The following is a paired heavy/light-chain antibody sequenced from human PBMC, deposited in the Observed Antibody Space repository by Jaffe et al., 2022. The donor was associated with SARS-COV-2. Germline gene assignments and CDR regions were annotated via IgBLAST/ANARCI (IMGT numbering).Light chain of an antibody. CDR2: GAS. J-gene: IGKJ5*01. CDR1: QSVSSN. V-gene: IGKV3-15*01. CDR3: QQSNNWPPIT. Sequence: EIVMTQSPATLSVSPGERATLSCRASQSVSSNLAWYQQKPGQAPRLLIYGASTRATGIPARFSGSGSGTEFTLTISSLQSEDFAVYYCQQSNNWPPITFGQGTRLEIK.
Heavy chain of an antibody. D-gene: IGHD3-22*01. V-gene: IGHV3-7*03. CDR1: GFTFSTYW. CDR2: TKQDGTEK. CDR3: ASYYYDGSTGYTRGFDY. Sequence: EVQLVESGGGLVQPGGSLRLSCAASGFTFSTYWMSWVRQAPGKGLEWVANTKQDGTEKYYIDSVKGRFTISRDNAKTSLYLQMNSLRAEDTAVYYCASYYYDGSTGYTRGFDYWGQGTLVTVSS. J-gene: IGHJ4*02.